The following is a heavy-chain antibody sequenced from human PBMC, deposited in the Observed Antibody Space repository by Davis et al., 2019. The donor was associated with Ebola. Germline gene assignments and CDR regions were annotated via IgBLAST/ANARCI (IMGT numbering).Heavy chain of an antibody. Sequence: GGSLRLSCAASGFTFSSYARSWVRQPPGKGLEWVTAIIGSGGSQYYAASVKCRFTISRDNSKTKLYLQMNSLRAEDTAVYYSAKAPFFIFYFDYWGQGTLVTVSS. CDR2: IIGSGGSQ. D-gene: IGHD3-9*01. CDR1: GFTFSSYA. V-gene: IGHV3-23*01. CDR3: AKAPFFIFYFDY. J-gene: IGHJ4*02.